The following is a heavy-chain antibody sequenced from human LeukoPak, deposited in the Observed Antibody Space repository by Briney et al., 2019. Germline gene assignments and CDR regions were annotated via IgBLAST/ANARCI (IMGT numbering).Heavy chain of an antibody. J-gene: IGHJ4*02. CDR1: GYSFTSYW. D-gene: IGHD5-24*01. V-gene: IGHV5-10-1*01. Sequence: KPGESLKISCKGSGYSFTSYWINWVRQMPGKGLEWMGTIDPSDSYSNYSPSFQGHVTISADKSISTAYLQWSSLKASDTAMYYCGRRKGDGYNSPFDYWGQGTLVTVSS. CDR3: GRRKGDGYNSPFDY. CDR2: IDPSDSYS.